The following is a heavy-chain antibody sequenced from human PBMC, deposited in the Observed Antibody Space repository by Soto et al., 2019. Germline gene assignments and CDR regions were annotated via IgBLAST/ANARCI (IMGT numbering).Heavy chain of an antibody. CDR3: AKYGGSWVVVAVYYFDY. V-gene: IGHV3-23*01. Sequence: GGSLRLSCAASGFTFSSYAMSWVRQAPGKGLEWVSAISGSGGSTYYADSVKGRFTISRDNSKNTLYLQMNSLRAEDTAVYYCAKYGGSWVVVAVYYFDYWGQGTLVTVSS. J-gene: IGHJ4*02. CDR1: GFTFSSYA. CDR2: ISGSGGST. D-gene: IGHD2-15*01.